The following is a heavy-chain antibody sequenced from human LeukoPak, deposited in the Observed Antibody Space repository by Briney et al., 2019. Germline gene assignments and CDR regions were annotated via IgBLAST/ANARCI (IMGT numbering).Heavy chain of an antibody. CDR1: GFTVSSNY. V-gene: IGHV3-66*02. J-gene: IGHJ3*02. CDR2: IYSGGST. CDR3: ARAGGPLGAFDI. Sequence: GGSLRLFCAASGFTVSSNYMSWVRQAPGKGLECVSVIYSGGSTYYSDSVKGRFTISRDNSKNTLYLQMNSLRAEDTAVYYCARAGGPLGAFDIWGQGTMVTVSS.